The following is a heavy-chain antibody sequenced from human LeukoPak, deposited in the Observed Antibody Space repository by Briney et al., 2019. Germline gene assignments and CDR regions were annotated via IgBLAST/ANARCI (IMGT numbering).Heavy chain of an antibody. V-gene: IGHV3-66*02. CDR1: GFTVSSNY. CDR3: ASDRGSYYGLDY. J-gene: IGHJ4*02. CDR2: IYSGGST. D-gene: IGHD1-26*01. Sequence: PGGSLRLSCAAYGFTVSSNYMSWLRQAPGKGLEWVSVIYSGGSTYYADSVKGRFTISRDNSKNTLYLQMHSLRAEDTAVYYCASDRGSYYGLDYWGQGTLVTVSS.